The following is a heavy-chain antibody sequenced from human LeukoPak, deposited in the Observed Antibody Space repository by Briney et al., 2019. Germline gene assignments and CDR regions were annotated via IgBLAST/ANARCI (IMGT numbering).Heavy chain of an antibody. CDR1: GGAFSSYA. Sequence: SVKVSCKASGGAFSSYAISWVRQAPGQGLEWMGGIIPIFGTANYAQKFQGRVTITADESTSTAYMELSSLRSEDTAVYYCARSSSGWYYFDYWGQGTLVTVSS. CDR2: IIPIFGTA. D-gene: IGHD6-19*01. J-gene: IGHJ4*02. CDR3: ARSSSGWYYFDY. V-gene: IGHV1-69*01.